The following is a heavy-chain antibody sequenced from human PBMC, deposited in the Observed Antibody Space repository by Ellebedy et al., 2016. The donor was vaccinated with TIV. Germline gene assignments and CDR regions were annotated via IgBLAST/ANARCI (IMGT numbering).Heavy chain of an antibody. J-gene: IGHJ6*02. Sequence: GGSLRLSXAASGFTFSSYSMNWVRQAPGKGLEWASSISSSSIYIYYADSVKGRFTISRDNAKNSLYLQMNSLRAEDTAVYYCARGITMVRDYGMDVWGQGTTVTVSS. CDR2: ISSSSIYI. D-gene: IGHD3-10*01. CDR1: GFTFSSYS. CDR3: ARGITMVRDYGMDV. V-gene: IGHV3-21*01.